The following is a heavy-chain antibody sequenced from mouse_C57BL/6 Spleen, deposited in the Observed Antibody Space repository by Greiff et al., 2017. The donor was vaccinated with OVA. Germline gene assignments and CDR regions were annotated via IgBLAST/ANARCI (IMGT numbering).Heavy chain of an antibody. V-gene: IGHV5-4*01. J-gene: IGHJ2*01. CDR1: GFTFSSYA. Sequence: EVQLQESGGGLVKPGGSLKLSCAASGFTFSSYAMSWVRQTPEKRLEWVATISDGGSYTYYPDNVKGRITISRDNAKNNLYLQMSHLKSEDTAMYYCARDAESNPFDYWGQGTTLTVSS. D-gene: IGHD2-5*01. CDR3: ARDAESNPFDY. CDR2: ISDGGSYT.